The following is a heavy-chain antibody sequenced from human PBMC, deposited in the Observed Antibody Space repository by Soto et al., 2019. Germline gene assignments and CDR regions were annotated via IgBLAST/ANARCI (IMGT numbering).Heavy chain of an antibody. Sequence: PSETLSLTCTVSGGSISSSSYYWGWIRQPPGKGLEWIGSIYYSGSTYYNPSLKSRVTISVDTSKNQFSLKLSSVTAADTAVYYCARDAYYDFWSGYSGYYYYYMDVWGKGTTVTVSS. D-gene: IGHD3-3*01. CDR3: ARDAYYDFWSGYSGYYYYYMDV. J-gene: IGHJ6*03. CDR2: IYYSGST. V-gene: IGHV4-39*02. CDR1: GGSISSSSYY.